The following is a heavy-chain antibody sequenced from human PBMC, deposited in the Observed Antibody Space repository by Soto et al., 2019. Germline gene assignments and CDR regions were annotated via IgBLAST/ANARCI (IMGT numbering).Heavy chain of an antibody. D-gene: IGHD2-8*02. CDR3: AKGFSIDVWCPHI. V-gene: IGHV3-23*01. CDR1: GFTFSNYA. CDR2: ISGSGGST. J-gene: IGHJ3*02. Sequence: PGGSLRLSCAASGFTFSNYAMSLVRQAPGKGREWVSAISGSGGSTYYADSVKGRFTISRDNSKNTLYLQMNSLRAEDTAVYYCAKGFSIDVWCPHIWGQGTMVTVSS.